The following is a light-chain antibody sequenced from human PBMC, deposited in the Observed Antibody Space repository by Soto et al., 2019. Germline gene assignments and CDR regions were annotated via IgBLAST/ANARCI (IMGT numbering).Light chain of an antibody. J-gene: IGKJ4*01. Sequence: DIVMTQSPDSLAVSLGERATINCKSSQSVLYSSNNKNSLAWYQQKPGQPPKLLIYWASTRESGVPDRFGGSGSGTYFTRTMSSLPAEDVEAYDCQQYYSTPLTFGGRTKVEIK. CDR1: QSVLYSSNNKNS. CDR2: WAS. CDR3: QQYYSTPLT. V-gene: IGKV4-1*01.